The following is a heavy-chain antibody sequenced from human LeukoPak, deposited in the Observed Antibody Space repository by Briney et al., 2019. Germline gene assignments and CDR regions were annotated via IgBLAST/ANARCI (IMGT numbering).Heavy chain of an antibody. CDR2: TRNKANSYTT. D-gene: IGHD4-17*01. J-gene: IGHJ3*02. Sequence: GGSLRLSCAASGFTFSDHYMDWVRQAPGKGLEWVGRTRNKANSYTTEYAASVKGRFTISRDDSKNSLYLQMNSLKTEDTAAYYCARDRRDYGDYGDAFDIWGQGTMVTVSS. CDR1: GFTFSDHY. CDR3: ARDRRDYGDYGDAFDI. V-gene: IGHV3-72*01.